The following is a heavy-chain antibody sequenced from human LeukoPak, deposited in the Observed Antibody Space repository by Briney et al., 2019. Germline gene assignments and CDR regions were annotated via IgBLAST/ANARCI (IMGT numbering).Heavy chain of an antibody. CDR1: GFSLSNAKMG. J-gene: IGHJ4*02. CDR3: ARIGPYYDILTGYSKTYYFDF. Sequence: SGPVLVKPTETLTLTCTVSGFSLSNAKMGVSWIRQPPGKALEWLAHIFSNDDKSYSTSLKSRLTISKDTSKSQVVLTMTNMDPVDTATYYCARIGPYYDILTGYSKTYYFDFWGQGTLVTVSS. V-gene: IGHV2-26*01. D-gene: IGHD3-9*01. CDR2: IFSNDDK.